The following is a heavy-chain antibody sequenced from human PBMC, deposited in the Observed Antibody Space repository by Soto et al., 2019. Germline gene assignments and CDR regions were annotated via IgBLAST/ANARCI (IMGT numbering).Heavy chain of an antibody. Sequence: EVQLLESGGDLVQPGGSLTLSCAASGFTFSSYAMGWVRQAPGTGLEWVXVIDGSGGDISLADSVKGRFXIXXXXXXXXXXXXXXXXXXXXXGRYYCAKEVVAAAYVETSPFDLWGQGTLVTVXS. CDR3: AKEVVAAAYVETSPFDL. D-gene: IGHD5-12*01. CDR1: GFTFSSYA. CDR2: IDGSGGDI. V-gene: IGHV3-23*01. J-gene: IGHJ4*02.